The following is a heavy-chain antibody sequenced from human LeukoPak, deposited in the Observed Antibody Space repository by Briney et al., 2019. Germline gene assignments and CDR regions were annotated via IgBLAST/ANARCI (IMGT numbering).Heavy chain of an antibody. J-gene: IGHJ5*02. Sequence: GGSLRLSCAASGFTFSSYAMHWVRQAPGKGLEWVAVISYDGSNKYYADSVKGRFTISRDNSKNRLYLQMNSLRAEDTAVYYCARTRDGDYVSSWGQGTLVTVSS. V-gene: IGHV3-30-3*01. CDR2: ISYDGSNK. CDR3: ARTRDGDYVSS. CDR1: GFTFSSYA. D-gene: IGHD4-17*01.